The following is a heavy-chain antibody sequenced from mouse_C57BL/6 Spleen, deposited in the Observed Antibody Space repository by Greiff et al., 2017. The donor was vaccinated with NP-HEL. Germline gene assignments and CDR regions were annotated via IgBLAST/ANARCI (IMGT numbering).Heavy chain of an antibody. CDR2: IDPSDSET. J-gene: IGHJ2*01. V-gene: IGHV1-52*01. CDR1: GYTFTSYW. D-gene: IGHD1-1*01. CDR3: AREGYYGSSWDFDY. Sequence: VQLQQPGAELVRPGSSVKLSCKASGYTFTSYWMHWVKQRPIQGLEWIGNIDPSDSETHYNQKFKDKATLTVDKSSSTAYMQLSSLTSEDSAVYYCAREGYYGSSWDFDYWGQGTTLTVSS.